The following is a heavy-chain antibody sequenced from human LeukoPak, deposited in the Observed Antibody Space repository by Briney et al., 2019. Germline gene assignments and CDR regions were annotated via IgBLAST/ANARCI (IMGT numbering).Heavy chain of an antibody. Sequence: ASMKVSCKASGYTFNGYYMHLVRQAPGPGLELMGWINPNSGGTNYAQKFQGRVTMTRDTSISTAYMELSRLRSDDTAVYYCAREALYYYYGMDVWGQGTTVTVSS. J-gene: IGHJ6*02. CDR2: INPNSGGT. CDR1: GYTFNGYY. CDR3: AREALYYYYGMDV. V-gene: IGHV1-2*02.